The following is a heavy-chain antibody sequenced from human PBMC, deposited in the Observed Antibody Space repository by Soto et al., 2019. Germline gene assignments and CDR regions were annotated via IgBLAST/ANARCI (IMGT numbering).Heavy chain of an antibody. V-gene: IGHV5-51*01. CDR2: IYPDDSDS. J-gene: IGHJ4*02. Sequence: GESLKTSCKGSGYKFTTYWIGWVGQMPGKGLEWMAIIYPDDSDSRYSPSFQGQVTISADKSISTAYLQWSSLKASDTAIYYCVATYGDYLDYWGQGTLVTVYS. CDR3: VATYGDYLDY. D-gene: IGHD4-17*01. CDR1: GYKFTTYW.